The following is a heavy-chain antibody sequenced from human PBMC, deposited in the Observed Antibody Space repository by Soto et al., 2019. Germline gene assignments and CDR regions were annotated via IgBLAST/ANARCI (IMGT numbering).Heavy chain of an antibody. CDR2: IWYDGSNK. CDR1: GFTFSSYG. CDR3: ARDWKVTRYYFCYGMDV. V-gene: IGHV3-33*01. Sequence: QVQLVESGGGVVQPGRSLRLSCAASGFTFSSYGMHWVRQAPGKGLEWVAVIWYDGSNKYYADSVKGRFTISRDNSKNTLFLQMNSLRGEDTAVYYCARDWKVTRYYFCYGMDVWGQGTTVTVFS. D-gene: IGHD2-21*02. J-gene: IGHJ6*02.